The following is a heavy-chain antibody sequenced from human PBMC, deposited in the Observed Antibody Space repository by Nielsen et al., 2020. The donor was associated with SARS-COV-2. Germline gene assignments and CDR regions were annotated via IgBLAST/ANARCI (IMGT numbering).Heavy chain of an antibody. Sequence: SETLSLTCTPSGGSISSGSYYWSWIRQPAGKGLEWIGRVYATGSTNYNASLQSRVTISLDTSKNQFSLRLSSVTAADTAVYYCAREDWSGYHDAFDIWGQGTRVTVSS. CDR3: AREDWSGYHDAFDI. D-gene: IGHD3/OR15-3a*01. CDR1: GGSISSGSYY. J-gene: IGHJ3*02. CDR2: VYATGST. V-gene: IGHV4-61*02.